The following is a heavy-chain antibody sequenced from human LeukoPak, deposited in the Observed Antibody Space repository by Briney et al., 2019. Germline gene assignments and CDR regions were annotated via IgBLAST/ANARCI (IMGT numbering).Heavy chain of an antibody. CDR3: ARDPGYCSSTSCYTAGAFDI. V-gene: IGHV1-46*01. J-gene: IGHJ3*02. CDR2: INPSGGST. CDR1: GYTFTSYY. D-gene: IGHD2-2*02. Sequence: ASVKVSCKASGYTFTSYYMHWVRQAPGQGLEWMGIINPSGGSTSYAQKFQGRVTMTRDTSTSTVYMELSSLRSEDTAVYYCARDPGYCSSTSCYTAGAFDIWGQGTMVTVSS.